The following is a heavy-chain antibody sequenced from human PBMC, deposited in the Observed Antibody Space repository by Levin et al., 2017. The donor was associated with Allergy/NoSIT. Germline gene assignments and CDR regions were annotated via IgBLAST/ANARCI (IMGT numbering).Heavy chain of an antibody. CDR2: IYYSGST. V-gene: IGHV4-39*01. Sequence: SETLSLTCTVSGGSISSSSYYWGWIRQPPGKGLEWIGSIYYSGSTYYNPSLKSRVTISVDTSKNQFSLKLSSVTAADTAVYYCARHDSSGWYGDYYYYMDVWGKGTTVTVSS. CDR3: ARHDSSGWYGDYYYYMDV. CDR1: GGSISSSSYY. D-gene: IGHD6-19*01. J-gene: IGHJ6*03.